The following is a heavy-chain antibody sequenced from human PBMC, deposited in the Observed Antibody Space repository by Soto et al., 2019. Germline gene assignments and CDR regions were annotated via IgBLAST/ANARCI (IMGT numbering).Heavy chain of an antibody. D-gene: IGHD3-16*01. J-gene: IGHJ3*02. CDR2: TYQTGST. CDR1: NGSLTSGDFY. V-gene: IGHV4-30-4*01. CDR3: ARENAFYSDRWGAFDI. Sequence: PSETLSLTCTVSNGSLTSGDFYWSWIRQPPGKGPEWIGYTYQTGSTFYNTSLRSRATISADASKRHFSLTLSSVSAADTAVYYCARENAFYSDRWGAFDIWGQGTMVTVSS.